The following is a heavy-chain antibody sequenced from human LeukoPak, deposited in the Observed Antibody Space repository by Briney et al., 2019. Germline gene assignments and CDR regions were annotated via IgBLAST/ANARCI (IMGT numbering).Heavy chain of an antibody. V-gene: IGHV4-39*01. CDR2: IYYSGST. CDR3: ARRAATAARYFDY. Sequence: SETLSLTCTVSGGSISSYYWGWIRQPPGKGLEWIGSIYYSGSTYYNPSLKSRVTISVDTSKNQFSLKLSSVTAADTAVYYCARRAATAARYFDYWGQGTLVTVSS. J-gene: IGHJ4*02. D-gene: IGHD2-15*01. CDR1: GGSISSYY.